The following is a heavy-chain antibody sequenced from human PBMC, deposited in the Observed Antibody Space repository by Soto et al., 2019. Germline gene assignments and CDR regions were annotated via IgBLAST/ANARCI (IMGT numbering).Heavy chain of an antibody. Sequence: QVQLVQSGAEVKKPGASVKVSCKASGYTFTSYGINWVRQAPGQGLEGLGWISAYDGYTNYAQILQGRVSMTTDTSTKTAYMELMSLRSDDTAMYYCARGGFYDSSGARNYYYYGMNVWGQGTTVTVSS. D-gene: IGHD3-22*01. CDR2: ISAYDGYT. CDR1: GYTFTSYG. CDR3: ARGGFYDSSGARNYYYYGMNV. J-gene: IGHJ6*02. V-gene: IGHV1-18*01.